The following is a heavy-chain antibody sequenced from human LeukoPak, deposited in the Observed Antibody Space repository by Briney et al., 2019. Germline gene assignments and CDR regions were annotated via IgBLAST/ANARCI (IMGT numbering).Heavy chain of an antibody. CDR3: ARAQSDSYGPEYYFDY. CDR1: GFTFSSYS. J-gene: IGHJ4*02. D-gene: IGHD5-18*01. V-gene: IGHV3-21*01. Sequence: PGGSLRLSCAASGFTFSSYSMNWVRQAPGKGLEWVSSISSSSSYIYYADSVKGRFTISRDNAKNSLHLQMNSLRAEDTAVYYCARAQSDSYGPEYYFDYWGQGTLVTVSS. CDR2: ISSSSSYI.